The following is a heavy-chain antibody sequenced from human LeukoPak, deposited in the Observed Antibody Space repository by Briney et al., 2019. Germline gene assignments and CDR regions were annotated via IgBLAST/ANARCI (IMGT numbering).Heavy chain of an antibody. V-gene: IGHV3-23*01. J-gene: IGHJ4*02. CDR1: GFTFSGFA. CDR3: AKDFSSSWLYYFDY. Sequence: GGSLRLSCAASGFTFSGFAMSWVRRTPGKGLEWVSAISGSGGSTYYADSVKGRSTISRDNSKNTLYLQMNSLRAEDTAVYYCAKDFSSSWLYYFDYWGQGTLVTVSS. D-gene: IGHD6-13*01. CDR2: ISGSGGST.